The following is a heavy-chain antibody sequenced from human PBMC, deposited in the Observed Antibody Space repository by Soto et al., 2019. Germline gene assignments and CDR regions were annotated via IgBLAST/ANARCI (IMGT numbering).Heavy chain of an antibody. CDR1: GFPFNTYW. CDR3: AREYYGLLTGYYNDF. D-gene: IGHD3-9*01. CDR2: ISGDGSTT. J-gene: IGHJ4*02. Sequence: QLLESGGGLVQPGGSLRLSCAASGFPFNTYWMHWVRHTPGKGLDWASRISGDGSTTYYADSVTGRFTVSRDNAKNTLYLHMSGLRAEDTAVYFCAREYYGLLTGYYNDFWGQGTLVSVSS. V-gene: IGHV3-74*01.